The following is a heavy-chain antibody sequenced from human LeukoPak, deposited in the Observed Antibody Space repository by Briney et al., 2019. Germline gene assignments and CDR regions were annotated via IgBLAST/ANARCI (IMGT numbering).Heavy chain of an antibody. CDR2: IKQDGSEK. V-gene: IGHV3-7*01. CDR1: GGTFSSYA. Sequence: SCKASGGTFSSYAISWVRQAPGKGLEWVANIKQDGSEKYYVDSVKGRFTISRDNAKNSLYLQMNNLRAEDTAVYYCATHYYDRNIHYPAADYWAQGTLVTVSS. J-gene: IGHJ4*02. CDR3: ATHYYDRNIHYPAADY. D-gene: IGHD3-16*01.